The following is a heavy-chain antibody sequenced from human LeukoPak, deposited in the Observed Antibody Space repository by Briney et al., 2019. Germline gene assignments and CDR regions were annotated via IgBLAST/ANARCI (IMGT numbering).Heavy chain of an antibody. J-gene: IGHJ4*02. V-gene: IGHV4-59*01. CDR1: GGSISNFY. CDR3: ARVYRRLLFDY. D-gene: IGHD2-8*01. CDR2: VFHTGST. Sequence: SETLSLTCTVSGGSISNFYWSWIRRPPGKGLEWIGYVFHTGSTNYNPSLASRVTMSVDTSKNQFSLRLSSVTAADTAVYYCARVYRRLLFDYWGQGTPVTVSS.